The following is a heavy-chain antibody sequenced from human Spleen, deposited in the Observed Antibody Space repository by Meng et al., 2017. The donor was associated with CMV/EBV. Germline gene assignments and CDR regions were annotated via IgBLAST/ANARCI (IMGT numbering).Heavy chain of an antibody. V-gene: IGHV3-21*01. D-gene: IGHD2-2*02. Sequence: GGSLRLSCAASGFIFSSYSMNWVRQAPGKGLEWVSFISSSGSYIYYADSMKGRFTISRDNAKNSLYLQINSLRAEDTAMYYCARDRECSSTSCDIGDRYYYYGMDVWGQGTTVTVS. J-gene: IGHJ6*02. CDR2: ISSSGSYI. CDR3: ARDRECSSTSCDIGDRYYYYGMDV. CDR1: GFIFSSYS.